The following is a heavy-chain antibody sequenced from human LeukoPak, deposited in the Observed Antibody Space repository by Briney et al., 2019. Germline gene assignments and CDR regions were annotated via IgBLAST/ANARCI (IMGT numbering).Heavy chain of an antibody. V-gene: IGHV4-59*01. Sequence: SETLSLTCAVYGGSFSSYYWSWIRQPPGKGLECIGYIHYSGSTNYNPSLKSRVTISKDTSKNQFSLKLNSVTAADTALYYCARFVGSSWLAFDIWGQGTMVTVSS. D-gene: IGHD6-13*01. J-gene: IGHJ3*02. CDR3: ARFVGSSWLAFDI. CDR2: IHYSGST. CDR1: GGSFSSYY.